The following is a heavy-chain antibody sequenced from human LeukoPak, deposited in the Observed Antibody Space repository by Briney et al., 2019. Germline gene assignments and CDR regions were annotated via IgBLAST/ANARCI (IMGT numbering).Heavy chain of an antibody. CDR3: ARESYSSSPYY. V-gene: IGHV4-30-2*01. CDR2: NYHSGST. D-gene: IGHD6-6*01. Sequence: PSETLSLTCTVSGGSISSGGYYWSWIRQPPGKGLEWIGYNYHSGSTYYNPSLKSRVTISVDRSKNQFSLKLSSVTAADTAVYYCARESYSSSPYYWGQGTLVTVSS. J-gene: IGHJ4*02. CDR1: GGSISSGGYY.